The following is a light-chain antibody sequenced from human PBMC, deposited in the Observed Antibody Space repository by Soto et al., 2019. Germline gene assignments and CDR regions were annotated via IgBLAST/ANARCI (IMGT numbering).Light chain of an antibody. CDR1: NYNIGRYS. V-gene: IGLV1-44*01. J-gene: IGLJ3*02. Sequence: QSALTQPPSLSGTPGQRVTISCSGSNYNIGRYSVNWYQHFPGTAPKILIYSDDERPSGVPDRFSGSKSGTSASLAISVLQSEDEAEYYCAAWDDNLNGPLFGGGTKLTVL. CDR2: SDD. CDR3: AAWDDNLNGPL.